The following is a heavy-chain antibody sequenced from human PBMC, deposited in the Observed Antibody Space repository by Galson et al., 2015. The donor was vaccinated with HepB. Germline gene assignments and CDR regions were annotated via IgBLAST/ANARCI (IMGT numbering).Heavy chain of an antibody. CDR3: AKDGAGSWYSQLEYYFDY. CDR2: ISGSGGST. CDR1: GFTFSSYA. V-gene: IGHV3-23*01. Sequence: SLRLSCAASGFTFSSYAMSWVRQAPGKGLEWVSAISGSGGSTYYADSVKGRFTISRDNSKNTLYLQMNSLRAEDTAVYYCAKDGAGSWYSQLEYYFDYWGQGTLVTVSS. D-gene: IGHD6-13*01. J-gene: IGHJ4*02.